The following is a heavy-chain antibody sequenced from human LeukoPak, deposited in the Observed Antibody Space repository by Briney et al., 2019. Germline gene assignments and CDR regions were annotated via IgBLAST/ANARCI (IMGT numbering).Heavy chain of an antibody. Sequence: GGSLRLSCAASGFTFDDYAMHWVRQAPGKGLEWVSGIIWNSGSIGYADSVKGRFTISRDNSKISLYLQMNSLRAEDTALYYCAKARLGGYLEPLFDYWGQGTLVTVSS. CDR3: AKARLGGYLEPLFDY. J-gene: IGHJ4*02. D-gene: IGHD5-12*01. CDR1: GFTFDDYA. CDR2: IIWNSGSI. V-gene: IGHV3-9*01.